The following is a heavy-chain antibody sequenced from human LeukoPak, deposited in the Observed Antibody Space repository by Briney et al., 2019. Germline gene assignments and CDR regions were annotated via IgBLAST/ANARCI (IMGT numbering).Heavy chain of an antibody. CDR3: AREREGRSSGWYDY. CDR2: INHSGST. Sequence: SETLSLTCAVYGGSFSGYYWSWIRQPPGKGLEWIGEINHSGSTNYNPSLKSRVTISVDTSKNQFSLKLSSVTAADTAVYYCAREREGRSSGWYDYWGQGTLVTVSS. D-gene: IGHD6-19*01. J-gene: IGHJ4*02. V-gene: IGHV4-34*01. CDR1: GGSFSGYY.